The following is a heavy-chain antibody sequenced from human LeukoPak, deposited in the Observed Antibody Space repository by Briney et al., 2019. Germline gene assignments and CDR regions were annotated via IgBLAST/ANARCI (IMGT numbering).Heavy chain of an antibody. V-gene: IGHV3-21*06. J-gene: IGHJ4*02. CDR2: IDSSGGYM. CDR3: LRGDRRDY. CDR1: GGSISGFY. Sequence: ETLSLTCTVSGGSISGFYWSWIRQPPGKGLEWVSSIDSSGGYMFYADSVKGRFIISRDNAKDSLYLQMNSLRVEDTAVCYCLRGDRRDYWGQGTLVTVSS.